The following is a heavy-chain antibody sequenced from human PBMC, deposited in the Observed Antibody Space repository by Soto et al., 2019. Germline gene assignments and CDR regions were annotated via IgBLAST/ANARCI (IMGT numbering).Heavy chain of an antibody. J-gene: IGHJ4*02. D-gene: IGHD4-17*01. V-gene: IGHV1-18*01. CDR2: ISAYNGNT. Sequence: QFQLVQSGAEVKKPGASVKVSCKASGYTFTTYGISWSRQAPGQGLEGMGWISAYNGNTNNAQKLQGRVTRTTDTSTRTAYVALRRLRFDETEVYYWAGGEAYGDGYWGQGTLVTVSS. CDR3: AGGEAYGDGY. CDR1: GYTFTTYG.